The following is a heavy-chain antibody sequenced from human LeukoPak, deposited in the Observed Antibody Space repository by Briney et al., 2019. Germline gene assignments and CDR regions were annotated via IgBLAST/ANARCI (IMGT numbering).Heavy chain of an antibody. Sequence: PGGSLRLSCAASGFTFSSYAMGWVRQAPGKGLEWVSDITFKGDIQNYADSVKGRFTISRDNSKDTLYLQMDSLRADDTALYYCGRVRSSSYYCCSDYWGQGTLVTVSS. V-gene: IGHV3-23*01. D-gene: IGHD6-13*01. CDR1: GFTFSSYA. CDR2: ITFKGDIQ. J-gene: IGHJ4*02. CDR3: GRVRSSSYYCCSDY.